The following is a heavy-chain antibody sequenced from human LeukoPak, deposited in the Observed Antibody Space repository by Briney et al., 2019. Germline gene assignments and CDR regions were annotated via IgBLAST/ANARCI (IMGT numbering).Heavy chain of an antibody. CDR2: ISSSSSYI. Sequence: GGSLRLSCAASGFTFSSYNMNWVRQAPGKGLEWVSSISSSSSYIYYADSVKGRFTISRDNAKNSLYLQMNSLRAEDTAVYYCARGRIDDYDHYRDYWGQGTLVSVPS. D-gene: IGHD4-17*01. CDR3: ARGRIDDYDHYRDY. CDR1: GFTFSSYN. V-gene: IGHV3-21*01. J-gene: IGHJ4*02.